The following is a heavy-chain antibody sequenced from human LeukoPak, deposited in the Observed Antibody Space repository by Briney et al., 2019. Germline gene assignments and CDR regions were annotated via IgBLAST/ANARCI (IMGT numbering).Heavy chain of an antibody. V-gene: IGHV1-8*03. CDR3: ARGGYCSSSSCYGVTWFDP. J-gene: IGHJ5*02. CDR1: GYTFTSYG. D-gene: IGHD2-2*01. CDR2: MNPNSGNT. Sequence: ASVKVSCKASGYTFTSYGISWVRQAPGQGLEWMGWMNPNSGNTGYAQKFQGRVTITRNTSISTAYMELSSLRSEDTAVYYCARGGYCSSSSCYGVTWFDPWGQGTLVTVSS.